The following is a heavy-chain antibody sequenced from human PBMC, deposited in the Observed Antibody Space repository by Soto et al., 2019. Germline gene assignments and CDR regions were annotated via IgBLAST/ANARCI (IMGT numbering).Heavy chain of an antibody. Sequence: EYLKVSCKGCGYRFTSYWIVWVRQMPGKGLEWMGIIYPGDSYTRYSQSFQGQVTISADKSISTAYLQWSSLKASDTAMYYCARRSQFWGGYYYYYGMDVWGQGTTVTVSS. CDR2: IYPGDSYT. J-gene: IGHJ6*02. V-gene: IGHV5-51*01. D-gene: IGHD7-27*01. CDR1: GYRFTSYW. CDR3: ARRSQFWGGYYYYYGMDV.